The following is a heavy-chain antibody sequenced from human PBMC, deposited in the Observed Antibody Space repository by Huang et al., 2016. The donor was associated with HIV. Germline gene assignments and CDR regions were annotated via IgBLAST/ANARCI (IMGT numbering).Heavy chain of an antibody. D-gene: IGHD3-22*01. CDR3: ERDDNGGFYEVSDAFEI. V-gene: IGHV1-18*01. CDR1: GYNFMNYG. J-gene: IGHJ3*02. CDR2: IAPHNGNV. Sequence: QVQLVQSGAEVKKPGASVKVSCKASGYNFMNYGIRWVRHVPGRGLEWMGWIAPHNGNVRYGQRFQDRINMTTATSTSKAYMELGSLTSDDTAVDYCERDDNGGFYEVSDAFEIWGQGTKVTVSS.